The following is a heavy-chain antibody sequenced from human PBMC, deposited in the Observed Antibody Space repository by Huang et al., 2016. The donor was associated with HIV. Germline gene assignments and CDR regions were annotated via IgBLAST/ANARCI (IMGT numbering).Heavy chain of an antibody. J-gene: IGHJ4*02. D-gene: IGHD6-13*01. CDR3: AKGGSAASVLDF. CDR1: AFTFSSYG. V-gene: IGHV3-30*18. CDR2: IVYDSKTK. Sequence: QVQLVESGGGVVQPGRSLSISCADSAFTFSSYGMHWVRQAPGKGLVWVASIVYDSKTKDYVDSVKGRFRISRDNSTTTVYQHLNRLGLEDTAVYYCAKGGSAASVLDFCGQGTLVTVSS.